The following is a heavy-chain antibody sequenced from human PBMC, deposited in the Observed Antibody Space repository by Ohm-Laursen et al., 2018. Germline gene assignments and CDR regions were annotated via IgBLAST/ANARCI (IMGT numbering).Heavy chain of an antibody. V-gene: IGHV3-23*01. CDR1: GFTFSSYG. Sequence: SLRLSCAASGFTFSSYGMHWVRQAPGKGLEWVSAISGSGGSTYYADSVKGRFTISRDNSKNTLYLQMNSLRAEDTAVYYCAKRDVSNYHCFDSWGQGTLVTVSS. D-gene: IGHD4-11*01. CDR3: AKRDVSNYHCFDS. CDR2: ISGSGGST. J-gene: IGHJ4*02.